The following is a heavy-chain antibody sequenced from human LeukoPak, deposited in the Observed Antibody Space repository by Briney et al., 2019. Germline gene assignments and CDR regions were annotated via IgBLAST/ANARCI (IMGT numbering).Heavy chain of an antibody. J-gene: IGHJ6*03. CDR3: AKGSIAARLSTYYYYYMDV. Sequence: GGSLRLSCAASGFTFSSYAMSWVRQAPGKGLEWVSAISGSGGSTYYADSVKGRFTISRDSSKNTLYLQMNSLRAEDTAVYYCAKGSIAARLSTYYYYYMDVWGKGTTVTVSS. D-gene: IGHD6-6*01. V-gene: IGHV3-23*01. CDR1: GFTFSSYA. CDR2: ISGSGGST.